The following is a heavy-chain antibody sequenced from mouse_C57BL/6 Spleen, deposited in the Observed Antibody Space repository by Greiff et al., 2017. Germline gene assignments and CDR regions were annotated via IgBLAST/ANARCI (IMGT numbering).Heavy chain of an antibody. CDR3: ARYDYDAVYYVDY. J-gene: IGHJ2*01. CDR2: IHPNSGST. D-gene: IGHD2-4*01. Sequence: QVQLQQPGAELVKPGASVKLSCKASGYTFTSYWMHWVKQRPGQGLEWIGMIHPNSGSTNYNEKFKSKATLTVDKSSSTAYMQLSSLTSEDSAVYYCARYDYDAVYYVDYWGQGTTLTVSS. CDR1: GYTFTSYW. V-gene: IGHV1-64*01.